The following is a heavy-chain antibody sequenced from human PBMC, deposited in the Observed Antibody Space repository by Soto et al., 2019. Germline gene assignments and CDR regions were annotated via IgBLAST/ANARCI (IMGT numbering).Heavy chain of an antibody. J-gene: IGHJ4*02. CDR3: AKDIVVVPAVSCFDY. V-gene: IGHV3-23*01. Sequence: GGSLRLSCAASGFTFSSYAMSWVRQAPGKGLEWVSAISGSGGSTYYADSVKGRFTISRDNSKNTLYLQMNSLRAEDTAVYYCAKDIVVVPAVSCFDYWGQGPLVTVSS. CDR1: GFTFSSYA. CDR2: ISGSGGST. D-gene: IGHD2-2*01.